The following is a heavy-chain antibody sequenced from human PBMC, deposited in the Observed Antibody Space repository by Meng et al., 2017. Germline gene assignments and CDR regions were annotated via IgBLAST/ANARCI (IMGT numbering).Heavy chain of an antibody. V-gene: IGHV3-21*01. CDR2: ISSSSSYI. Sequence: GESLKISCAASGFTFSSYSMNWVRQAPGKGLEWVSSISSSSSYIYYADSVKGRFTISRDNAKNSLYLQMNSLRAEDTAGYYCARDYDILTGYYIPFDYWGQGTLVTVSS. J-gene: IGHJ4*02. D-gene: IGHD3-9*01. CDR3: ARDYDILTGYYIPFDY. CDR1: GFTFSSYS.